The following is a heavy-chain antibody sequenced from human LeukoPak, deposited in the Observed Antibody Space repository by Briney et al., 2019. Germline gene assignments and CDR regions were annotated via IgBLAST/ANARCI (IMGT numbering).Heavy chain of an antibody. Sequence: SETLSLTCTVSGGSISSGGYYWSWIRQPPGKGLEWIGYIYHSGSTYYNPSLKSRVTISVDRSKNQFSLKLSSVTAADTAVYYCARAPYSSSPPFDNWGQGTLVTVSS. CDR3: ARAPYSSSPPFDN. D-gene: IGHD6-13*01. CDR1: GGSISSGGYY. V-gene: IGHV4-30-2*01. J-gene: IGHJ4*02. CDR2: IYHSGST.